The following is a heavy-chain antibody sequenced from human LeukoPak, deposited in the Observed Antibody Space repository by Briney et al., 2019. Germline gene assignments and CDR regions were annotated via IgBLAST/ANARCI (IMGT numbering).Heavy chain of an antibody. V-gene: IGHV1-2*02. CDR2: INPNSGGT. D-gene: IGHD2-2*01. J-gene: IGHJ6*03. CDR1: GHTFTSYD. CDR3: ARGAVPVFYYYMDV. Sequence: GASVKVSCKASGHTFTSYDINWVRQAPGQGLEWMGWINPNSGGTNYAQKFQGRVTMTRDTSISTAYMELSRLGSDDTAVYYCARGAVPVFYYYMDVWGKGTTVTVSS.